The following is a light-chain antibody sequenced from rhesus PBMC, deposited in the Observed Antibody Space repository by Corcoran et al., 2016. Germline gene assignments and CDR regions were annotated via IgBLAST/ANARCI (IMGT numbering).Light chain of an antibody. V-gene: IGKV1-69*01. Sequence: DIQMTQSPSSLSASIGDRVTITCRTSPDINNCLAWYQQKPGKAPKVLIYRTSNLETGVPARFSGSGSGTDFTLTISSLQPEDMATYYCQQHDYSPYSFGQGTKVEIK. CDR2: RTS. CDR3: QQHDYSPYS. J-gene: IGKJ2*01. CDR1: PDINNC.